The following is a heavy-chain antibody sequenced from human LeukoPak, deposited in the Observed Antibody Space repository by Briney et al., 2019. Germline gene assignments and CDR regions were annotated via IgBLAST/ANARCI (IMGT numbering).Heavy chain of an antibody. CDR3: ARVFRPSLTVFIIRGAFDI. CDR1: GFTVSTNY. V-gene: IGHV3-53*01. J-gene: IGHJ3*02. Sequence: GGSLRLSCVASGFTVSTNYMSWVRQAPGKGLEWVSVFYSGGNTYYADSVKGRFTISRDTSKNTLYLQMNSLRAEDTAVYYCARVFRPSLTVFIIRGAFDIWGQGTMVTVSS. CDR2: FYSGGNT. D-gene: IGHD3-3*01.